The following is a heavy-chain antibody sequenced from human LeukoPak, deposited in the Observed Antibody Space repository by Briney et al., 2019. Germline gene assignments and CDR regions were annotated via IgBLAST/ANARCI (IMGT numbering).Heavy chain of an antibody. Sequence: SETLSLTCTVSGDSISPYFWSWIRQPPGKGLEWIGEINHSGSTNYNPSLKSRVTISVDTSKNQFSLKLSSVTAADTAVYYCASRSGWHRYWGQGTLVTVSS. D-gene: IGHD6-19*01. CDR2: INHSGST. V-gene: IGHV4-34*01. CDR3: ASRSGWHRY. CDR1: GDSISPYF. J-gene: IGHJ4*02.